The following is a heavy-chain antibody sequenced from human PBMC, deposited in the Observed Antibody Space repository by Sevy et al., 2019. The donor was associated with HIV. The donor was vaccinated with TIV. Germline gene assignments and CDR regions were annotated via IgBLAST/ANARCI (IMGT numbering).Heavy chain of an antibody. V-gene: IGHV3-7*01. D-gene: IGHD4-17*01. CDR1: EFAFSSSW. CDR3: VKDADYGGNAHFDY. CDR2: IKQDGSEK. J-gene: IGHJ4*02. Sequence: GGSLRLSCAASEFAFSSSWMTWVRQAPGKGLEWVANIKQDGSEKYYVDFLKGRFTISRDNAKNSLYLQMNSLRAEDTAVYYCVKDADYGGNAHFDYWGQGSLVTVSS.